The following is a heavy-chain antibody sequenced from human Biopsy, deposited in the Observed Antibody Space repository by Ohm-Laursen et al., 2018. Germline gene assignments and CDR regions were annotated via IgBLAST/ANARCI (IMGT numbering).Heavy chain of an antibody. CDR3: ARRGSGGRSFDH. CDR2: ISDSGST. V-gene: IGHV4-59*08. J-gene: IGHJ4*02. CDR1: GGSISSFY. D-gene: IGHD2-15*01. Sequence: SDTLPLTCAVSGGSISSFYWTWIRQPPGKGPEWIGDISDSGSTNYKPSLKSRVIISVDTSKNQFSLNLSSVTAADTAVYYCARRGSGGRSFDHWGQGTLVTVSS.